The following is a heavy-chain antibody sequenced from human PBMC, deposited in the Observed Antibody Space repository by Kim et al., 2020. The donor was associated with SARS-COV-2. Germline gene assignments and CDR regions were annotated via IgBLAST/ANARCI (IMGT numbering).Heavy chain of an antibody. CDR2: IIPIFGTA. CDR1: GGTFSSYA. V-gene: IGHV1-69*13. CDR3: ARFRIAAAGNYYYYGMDV. D-gene: IGHD6-13*01. Sequence: SVKVSCKASGGTFSSYAISWVRQAPGQGLEWMGGIIPIFGTANYAQKFQGRVTITADESMSTAYMELSSLRSEDTAVYYCARFRIAAAGNYYYYGMDVWGQGTTVTVSS. J-gene: IGHJ6*02.